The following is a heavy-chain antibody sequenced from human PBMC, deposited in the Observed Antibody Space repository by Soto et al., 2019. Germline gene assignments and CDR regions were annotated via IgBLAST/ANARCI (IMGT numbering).Heavy chain of an antibody. V-gene: IGHV3-30*18. D-gene: IGHD3-16*01. J-gene: IGHJ3*02. CDR2: ISYDGSNK. CDR1: GFTFSSYG. Sequence: GGSLRLSCAASGFTFSSYGMHWVRQAPGKGLEWVAVISYDGSNKYYADSVKGRFTISRDNSKNTLYLQMNSLRAEDTAVYYCAKDLGEVRDAFDIWGQGTMVTVSS. CDR3: AKDLGEVRDAFDI.